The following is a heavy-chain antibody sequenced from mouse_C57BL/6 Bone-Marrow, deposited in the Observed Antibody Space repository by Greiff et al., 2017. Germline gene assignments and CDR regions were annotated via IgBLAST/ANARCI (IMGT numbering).Heavy chain of an antibody. CDR1: GYTFTSYW. J-gene: IGHJ1*03. CDR2: IDPNSGGT. V-gene: IGHV1-72*01. Sequence: QVQLQQSGAELVKPGASVKLSCKASGYTFTSYWMHWVKQRPGRGLEWIGRIDPNSGGTKYNEKFKSKATLTVDKPSSTAYMQLSSLTSEDSAVYYCAKGYYYGSSHGGYFDVWGTGTTVTVSS. CDR3: AKGYYYGSSHGGYFDV. D-gene: IGHD1-1*01.